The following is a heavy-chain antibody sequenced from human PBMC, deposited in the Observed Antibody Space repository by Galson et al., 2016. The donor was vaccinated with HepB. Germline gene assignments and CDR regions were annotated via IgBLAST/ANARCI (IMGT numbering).Heavy chain of an antibody. CDR1: GFKFSNYG. CDR3: AKESGLYYGYFES. J-gene: IGHJ4*02. V-gene: IGHV3-23*01. Sequence: SLRLSCAASGFKFSNYGMIWVRQAPGKGLEWVSSLTGSGGRIHYAESVKGRFTISRDNSKNTVYLQMRSLRAEDTAIYYCAKESGLYYGYFESWGQGTLVTVFS. CDR2: LTGSGGRI. D-gene: IGHD3-10*01.